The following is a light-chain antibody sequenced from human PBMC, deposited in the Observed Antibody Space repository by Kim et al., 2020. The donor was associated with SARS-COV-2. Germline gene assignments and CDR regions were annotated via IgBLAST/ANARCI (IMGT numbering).Light chain of an antibody. J-gene: IGLJ3*02. CDR2: GNT. Sequence: QRVTISCTGSSSNIGAGYDVHWYQQLPGTAPKLLIYGNTNRPSGVPDRFSGSKSGTSASLAITGLQAEDEADYYCQSYDNRLSGSVFGGGTQLTVL. CDR1: SSNIGAGYD. CDR3: QSYDNRLSGSV. V-gene: IGLV1-40*01.